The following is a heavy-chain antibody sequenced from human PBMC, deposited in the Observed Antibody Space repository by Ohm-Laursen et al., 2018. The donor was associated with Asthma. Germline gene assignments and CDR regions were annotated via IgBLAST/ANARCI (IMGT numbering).Heavy chain of an antibody. V-gene: IGHV4-31*03. CDR2: IYYSGST. J-gene: IGHJ6*02. Sequence: SQTLSLTCTVSGGSISSGGYYWSRIRQHPGKGLEWIGHIYYSGSTYYNPSLKSRVTISVDTSKNQFSLKLSSVTAADTAVYYCARDGSSVAGTPYGMDVWGQGTTVTVSS. CDR1: GGSISSGGYY. CDR3: ARDGSSVAGTPYGMDV. D-gene: IGHD6-19*01.